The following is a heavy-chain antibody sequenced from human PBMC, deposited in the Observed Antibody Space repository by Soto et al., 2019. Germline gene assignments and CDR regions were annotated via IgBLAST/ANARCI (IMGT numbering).Heavy chain of an antibody. CDR2: IIPILGIA. CDR1: GGTFSSYT. J-gene: IGHJ6*04. V-gene: IGHV1-69*02. D-gene: IGHD1-26*01. CDR3: ACVDFGPYYDLLSF. Sequence: SVKVSCKASGGTFSSYTISWVRQAPGQGLEWMGRIIPILGIANYAQKFQGRVTITADKSTSTAYMELSSLRSEDTAVYYCACVDFGPYYDLLSFWTKGSTVIVSS.